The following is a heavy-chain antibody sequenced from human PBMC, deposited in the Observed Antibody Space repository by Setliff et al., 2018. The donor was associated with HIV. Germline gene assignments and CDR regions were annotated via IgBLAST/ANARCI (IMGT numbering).Heavy chain of an antibody. V-gene: IGHV4-31*03. D-gene: IGHD3-22*01. J-gene: IGHJ4*02. CDR2: IYYSGST. Sequence: SETLSLTCTVSGGSISSGGYYWSWIRQHPGKGLEWIGYIYYSGSTDYNPSLKSRVTISVDPSKNQFSLKMNSVTAADTAVYYCARASYSYDSTGYLYRGQGTLVTVSS. CDR1: GGSISSGGYY. CDR3: ARASYSYDSTGYLY.